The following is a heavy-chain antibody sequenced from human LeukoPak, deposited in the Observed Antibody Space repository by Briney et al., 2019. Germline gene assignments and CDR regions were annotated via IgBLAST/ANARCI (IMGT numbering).Heavy chain of an antibody. CDR2: IYSGGST. V-gene: IGHV3-66*02. CDR3: ARSSSGWYGGYYFDY. CDR1: GFTVSSNY. D-gene: IGHD6-19*01. J-gene: IGHJ4*02. Sequence: GGSLRLSCAASGFTVSSNYMSWVPQAPGKGLEWVSVIYSGGSTYYADSVKGRFTISRDNSKNTLYLQMNSLGAEDTAVYYCARSSSGWYGGYYFDYWGQGTLVTVSS.